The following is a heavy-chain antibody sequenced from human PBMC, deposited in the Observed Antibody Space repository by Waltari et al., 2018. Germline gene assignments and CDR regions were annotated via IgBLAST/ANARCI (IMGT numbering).Heavy chain of an antibody. Sequence: QVQLVQSGAEVKKPGSSVKVSCKASGGTFSSYAISWVRQAPGQGLEWMGGCIPIFGTANYAKKFQGRVTITADESTSTAYMELSSLRSEDTAVYYCAREDGDYRKGAFDIWGQGTMVTVSS. CDR2: CIPIFGTA. CDR1: GGTFSSYA. V-gene: IGHV1-69*13. J-gene: IGHJ3*02. CDR3: AREDGDYRKGAFDI. D-gene: IGHD4-17*01.